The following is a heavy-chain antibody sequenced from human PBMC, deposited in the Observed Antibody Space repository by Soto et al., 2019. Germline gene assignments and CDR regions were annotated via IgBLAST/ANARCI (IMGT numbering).Heavy chain of an antibody. J-gene: IGHJ4*02. CDR2: ISESGGST. V-gene: IGHV3-23*01. D-gene: IGHD6-13*01. CDR1: GFSFSDYA. Sequence: GSLRLSCAASGFSFSDYAMSWVRQAPGKGLEWVSVISESGGSTHYADSVRGRFTVSRDNSKNSLSLRMNSLRDEDTAVYFCAKRSPYSSGWYSPIFDYWGQGALVTVSS. CDR3: AKRSPYSSGWYSPIFDY.